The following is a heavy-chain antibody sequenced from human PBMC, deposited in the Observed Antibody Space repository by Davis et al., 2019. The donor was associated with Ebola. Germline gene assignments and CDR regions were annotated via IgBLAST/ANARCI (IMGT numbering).Heavy chain of an antibody. J-gene: IGHJ4*02. CDR2: ISSGSNDI. V-gene: IGHV3-21*01. CDR3: SRDGTTALDY. Sequence: PGGSLRLSCAASGFTFSRNSMHWVRQAPGKGLEWVSSISSGSNDIFYAESVKGRFIISRDNVKNSLFLQMNSLRDDDTAVYYCSRDGTTALDYWGQGALVTASS. CDR1: GFTFSRNS. D-gene: IGHD1-14*01.